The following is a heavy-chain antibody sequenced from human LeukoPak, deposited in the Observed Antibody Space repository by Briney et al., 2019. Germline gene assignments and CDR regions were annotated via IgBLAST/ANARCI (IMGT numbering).Heavy chain of an antibody. V-gene: IGHV1-18*01. CDR2: ISAYNGNT. D-gene: IGHD2-2*01. CDR1: GYTFTSYG. J-gene: IGHJ4*02. Sequence: GASVKVSCKAAGYTFTSYGISWGRQAPGQGLEWMGWISAYNGNTNYAQKLQGRVTMTTDPSTSTAYMELRSLRSDDTAVYYCARVRRYCSSPSCYAPLFDYWGQGTLVTVSS. CDR3: ARVRRYCSSPSCYAPLFDY.